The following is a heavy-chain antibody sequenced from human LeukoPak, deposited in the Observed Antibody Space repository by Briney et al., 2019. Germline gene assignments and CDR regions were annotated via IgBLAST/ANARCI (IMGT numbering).Heavy chain of an antibody. CDR3: ASTIGDCSSTSCYPFMDYYGMDV. CDR2: IIPIFGTA. Sequence: SVTVSCKASGGTFSSYAISWVRQAPGQGLEWMGGIIPIFGTANYAQKFQGRVTITADESTSTAYMELSSLRSEDTAVYYCASTIGDCSSTSCYPFMDYYGMDVWGQGTTVTVSS. D-gene: IGHD2-2*01. J-gene: IGHJ6*02. CDR1: GGTFSSYA. V-gene: IGHV1-69*13.